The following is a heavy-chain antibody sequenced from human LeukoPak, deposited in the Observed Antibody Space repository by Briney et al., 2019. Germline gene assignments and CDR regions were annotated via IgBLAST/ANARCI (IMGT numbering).Heavy chain of an antibody. CDR2: INSINAV. Sequence: GGSLRLSCAASGFMFDTYIMTWVRQAPGKGLEWISYINSINAVYYTDSVRGRFNISRDNAKNSLYLQMNSLRVEDTAMYYCARVSARGYDYWGRGTLVTVSS. J-gene: IGHJ4*02. V-gene: IGHV3-48*01. CDR3: ARVSARGYDY. D-gene: IGHD5-18*01. CDR1: GFMFDTYI.